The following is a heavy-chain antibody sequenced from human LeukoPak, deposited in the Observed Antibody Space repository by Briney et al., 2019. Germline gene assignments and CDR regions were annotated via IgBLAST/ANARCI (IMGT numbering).Heavy chain of an antibody. CDR1: GGSISSYY. D-gene: IGHD4-17*01. CDR3: ASVGHDYGDYPCWYFDL. J-gene: IGHJ2*01. CDR2: IYTSGST. Sequence: SETLSLTCTVSGGSISSYYWSWIRQPAGKGLEWIGRIYTSGSTNYNPSLKSRVTMSVDTSKNQFSLKLSSVTAADTAVYYCASVGHDYGDYPCWYFDLWGRGTLVTVSS. V-gene: IGHV4-4*07.